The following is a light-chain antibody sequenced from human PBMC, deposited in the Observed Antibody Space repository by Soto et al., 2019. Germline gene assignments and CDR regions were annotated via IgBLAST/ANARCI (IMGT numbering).Light chain of an antibody. V-gene: IGKV3-20*01. CDR1: QSVDNTW. CDR3: QHYRTSLT. CDR2: GAS. Sequence: EIVLAQSPGTLSLSPGERAALSCRASQSVDNTWLARYQQKPGQAPRLLIYGASSRATGIPDRFSGRGSGTNFSLTVSRLEPEDFAVYYCQHYRTSLTFGQGTKLEIK. J-gene: IGKJ2*01.